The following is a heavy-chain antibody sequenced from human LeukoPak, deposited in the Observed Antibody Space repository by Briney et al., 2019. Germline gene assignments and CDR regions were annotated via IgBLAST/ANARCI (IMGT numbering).Heavy chain of an antibody. Sequence: GGSLRLSCAASGFMFSAYEMSWVRQAPGKGLEWVADIKEDGSGKSYVDSVKGRFTISRDNVNNSLYLQMNTLRVEDTAVYFCARDLVWFGEPKGYYNYIDVWGRGTSVTVSS. CDR1: GFMFSAYE. V-gene: IGHV3-7*01. D-gene: IGHD3-10*01. CDR2: IKEDGSGK. J-gene: IGHJ6*03. CDR3: ARDLVWFGEPKGYYNYIDV.